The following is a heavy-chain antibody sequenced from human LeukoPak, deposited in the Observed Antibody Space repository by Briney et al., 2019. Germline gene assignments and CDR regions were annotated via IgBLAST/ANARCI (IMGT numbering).Heavy chain of an antibody. J-gene: IGHJ4*02. D-gene: IGHD2-21*02. CDR1: GFTFSSYA. V-gene: IGHV3-23*01. CDR2: ISGSDGST. CDR3: EKVLGGSGDYRPY. Sequence: PGGSLRLSCAASGFTFSSYAMSWVRQAPGKGLEWVSAISGSDGSTYYADSVKGRFTISRDNSKNTLYLQMNSLSAEDTAVYYCEKVLGGSGDYRPYWGQGSVVTVSS.